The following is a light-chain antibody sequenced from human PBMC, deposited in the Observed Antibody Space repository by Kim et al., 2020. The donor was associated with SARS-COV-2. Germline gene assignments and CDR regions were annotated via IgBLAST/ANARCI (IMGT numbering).Light chain of an antibody. CDR3: CSYAGSQTLL. V-gene: IGLV2-11*01. J-gene: IGLJ2*01. Sequence: GQSVASSRPGSSRDVGVFDYVSWYQQHAGKAPKLMSCDGNERPSGVPDRFSGSKSGNTASLTISGHQADDEADYYCCSYAGSQTLLFGGGTKLTVL. CDR1: SRDVGVFDY. CDR2: DGN.